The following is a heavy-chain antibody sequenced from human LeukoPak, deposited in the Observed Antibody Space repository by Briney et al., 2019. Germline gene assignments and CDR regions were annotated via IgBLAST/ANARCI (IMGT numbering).Heavy chain of an antibody. V-gene: IGHV4-34*01. CDR3: ARERYCSGGSCSAFDI. D-gene: IGHD2-15*01. J-gene: IGHJ3*02. CDR2: INHSGST. CDR1: GGSFSGYY. Sequence: SETLPLTCAVYGGSFSGYYWRWIRQPPGKGLEWIGEINHSGSTNYNPSLESRVTISVDTSKNQFSLKLSSVTAADTAVYYCARERYCSGGSCSAFDIWGQGTMVIVSS.